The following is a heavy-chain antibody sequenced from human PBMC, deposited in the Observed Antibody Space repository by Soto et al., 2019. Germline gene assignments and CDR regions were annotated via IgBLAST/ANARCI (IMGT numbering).Heavy chain of an antibody. Sequence: GGSLRLSCVASGFTFSDYAMTWVRQAPGKGLEWVSSIRGSGVGTSYADSVKGRFTISRDNSKNTLYLQMNSLRAEDAAVYYCARDPNGDYVGAFDGWGQGTMVTVS. CDR2: IRGSGVGT. CDR1: GFTFSDYA. J-gene: IGHJ3*01. D-gene: IGHD4-17*01. V-gene: IGHV3-23*01. CDR3: ARDPNGDYVGAFDG.